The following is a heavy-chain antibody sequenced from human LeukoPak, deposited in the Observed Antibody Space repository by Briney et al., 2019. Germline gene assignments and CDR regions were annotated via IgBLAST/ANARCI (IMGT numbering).Heavy chain of an antibody. Sequence: ASVKVSCKVSGYTLTELSMHWVRQAPGKGLEWMGGFGPEDGETIYAQKFQGRVTMTEDTSTDTAYMELSSLRSEDTAVYYCATEFPKLVRGGHYFDYWGQGTLVTVSS. V-gene: IGHV1-24*01. CDR3: ATEFPKLVRGGHYFDY. D-gene: IGHD3-10*01. J-gene: IGHJ4*02. CDR2: FGPEDGET. CDR1: GYTLTELS.